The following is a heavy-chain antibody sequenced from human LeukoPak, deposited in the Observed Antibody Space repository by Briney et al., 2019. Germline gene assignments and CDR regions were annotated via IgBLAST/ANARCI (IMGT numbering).Heavy chain of an antibody. J-gene: IGHJ4*02. Sequence: PGGSLRLSCAASGFTFSSYGMHWVRQAPGKGLEWVAVIWYDGSNKYYADSVKGRFTISRDNSKNTLYLQMNSLRAEDTAVYYCARDRRGRDYYFDYWGQGTLVTVSS. CDR3: ARDRRGRDYYFDY. CDR2: IWYDGSNK. D-gene: IGHD1-26*01. CDR1: GFTFSSYG. V-gene: IGHV3-33*01.